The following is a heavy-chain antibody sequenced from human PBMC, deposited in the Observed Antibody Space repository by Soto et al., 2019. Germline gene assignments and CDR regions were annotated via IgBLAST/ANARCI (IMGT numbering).Heavy chain of an antibody. CDR3: ARGGVNWNGYYYYGMDV. J-gene: IGHJ6*02. D-gene: IGHD1-20*01. CDR1: GYTFTSYD. CDR2: MNPNSGNT. V-gene: IGHV1-8*01. Sequence: ASVKVSCKASGYTFTSYDINWVRQATGQGLEWMGWMNPNSGNTGYAQKFQGRVTMTRNTSISTAYMELSSLRSEDTAVYYCARGGVNWNGYYYYGMDVWVQGTTVTVSS.